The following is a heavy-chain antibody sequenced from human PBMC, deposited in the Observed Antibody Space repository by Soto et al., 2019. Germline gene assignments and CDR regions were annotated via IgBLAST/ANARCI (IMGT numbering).Heavy chain of an antibody. Sequence: QEQLQQWGAGLLKPSETLSLTCAVYGGSFSGYYWSWIRQPPGKGLEWIGELNRSGSTNYNPSLKSRVTISADTSKTQLTRELSFVTAADTAVYDGARHVFGESRGYFDYWVQGNLVTVSS. D-gene: IGHD3-10*02. V-gene: IGHV4-34*01. CDR3: ARHVFGESRGYFDY. CDR2: LNRSGST. J-gene: IGHJ4*02. CDR1: GGSFSGYY.